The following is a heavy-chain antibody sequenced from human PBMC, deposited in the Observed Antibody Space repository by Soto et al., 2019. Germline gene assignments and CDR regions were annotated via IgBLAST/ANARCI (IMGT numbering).Heavy chain of an antibody. CDR3: ARDLGQQQLDYYYGMDV. D-gene: IGHD6-13*01. Sequence: TLSLTCAVSGGSISSSNWWSWVRQPPGKGLEWIGEIYHSGSTNYNPSLKSRVTISVDKSKNQFSLKLSSVTAADTAVYYCARDLGQQQLDYYYGMDVWGQGTTVTVSS. CDR1: GGSISSSNW. V-gene: IGHV4-4*02. CDR2: IYHSGST. J-gene: IGHJ6*02.